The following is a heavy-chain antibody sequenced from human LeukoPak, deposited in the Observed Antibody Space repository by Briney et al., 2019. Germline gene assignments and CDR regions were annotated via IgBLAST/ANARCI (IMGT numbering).Heavy chain of an antibody. D-gene: IGHD6-19*01. CDR3: ARDDNSNGWPSTEYFDY. V-gene: IGHV3-48*04. CDR2: ISSSSSTR. Sequence: GGSLRLSCVVSGFTFSSYDMNWVRQAPGKGLEWVSYISSSSSTRYYADSVKGRFTISRDNAKNSLYLQMNSLRAEDTAVYYCARDDNSNGWPSTEYFDYWGQGALVTVSS. CDR1: GFTFSSYD. J-gene: IGHJ4*02.